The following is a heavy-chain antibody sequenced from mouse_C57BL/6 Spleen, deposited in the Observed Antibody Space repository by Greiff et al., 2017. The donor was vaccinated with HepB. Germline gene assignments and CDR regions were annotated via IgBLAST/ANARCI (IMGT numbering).Heavy chain of an antibody. J-gene: IGHJ2*01. Sequence: VQLQQPGAELVMPGASVKLSCKASGYTFTSYWMHWVKQRPGQGLEWIGEIDPSDSYTNYNQKFKGKSTLTVDKSSSTAYMRLSSLTSEDSAVYYCAREGIYYYGSSYKEFDYWGQGTTLTVSS. CDR3: AREGIYYYGSSYKEFDY. V-gene: IGHV1-69*01. CDR2: IDPSDSYT. D-gene: IGHD1-1*01. CDR1: GYTFTSYW.